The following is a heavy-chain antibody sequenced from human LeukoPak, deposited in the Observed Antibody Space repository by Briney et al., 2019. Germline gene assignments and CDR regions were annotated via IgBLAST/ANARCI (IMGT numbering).Heavy chain of an antibody. D-gene: IGHD5-24*01. CDR3: ARQKATIPFFDY. CDR2: IYYSGST. CDR1: GGSFSGYY. J-gene: IGHJ4*02. V-gene: IGHV4-34*01. Sequence: SETLSLTCAVYGGSFSGYYWSWIRQPPGKGLEWIGSIYYSGSTYYNPSLKSRVTISVDTSKNQFSLKLSSVTAADTAVYYCARQKATIPFFDYWGQGTLVTVSS.